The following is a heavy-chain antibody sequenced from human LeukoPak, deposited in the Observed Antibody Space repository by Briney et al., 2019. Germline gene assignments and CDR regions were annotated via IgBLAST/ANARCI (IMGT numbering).Heavy chain of an antibody. Sequence: SETLSLTCTVSGGSISSYYWSWIRQPPGNGLEWIGYIYYSGSTNYNPSLKSRISISVDTSKNQFSLKLSSVTAADTAVYYCARTTEGGYTYNYFYYYYMDVWGKGTAVTISS. D-gene: IGHD5-18*01. CDR1: GGSISSYY. J-gene: IGHJ6*03. CDR2: IYYSGST. CDR3: ARTTEGGYTYNYFYYYYMDV. V-gene: IGHV4-59*01.